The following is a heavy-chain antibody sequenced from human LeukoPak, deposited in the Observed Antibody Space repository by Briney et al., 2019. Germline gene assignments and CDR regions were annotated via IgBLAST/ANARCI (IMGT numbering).Heavy chain of an antibody. CDR2: INPSGGST. Sequence: ASVKVSCKASGYTFTSYYMHWVRQAPGQGLEWMGLINPSGGSTSYAQKFQGRVTMTRDMSTSTVYMELSSLRSEDTAVYYCARGGVTVTTTYSYGPIDYWGQGTLVTVSS. CDR1: GYTFTSYY. D-gene: IGHD4-11*01. J-gene: IGHJ4*02. CDR3: ARGGVTVTTTYSYGPIDY. V-gene: IGHV1-46*01.